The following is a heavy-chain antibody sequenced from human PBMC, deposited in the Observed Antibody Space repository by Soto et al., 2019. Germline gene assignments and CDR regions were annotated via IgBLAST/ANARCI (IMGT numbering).Heavy chain of an antibody. Sequence: EVQLLESGGGLVQPGGSLRLSCAASGFTFRTYAMDWVRQAPGKGLEWVSGISDAGARTYYADSVKGRFTISRDNSKNTLYLQMNSLRAEDTAIYYCAKVKYSNYYFYAMDVWGQGTTVTVSS. CDR2: ISDAGART. V-gene: IGHV3-23*01. CDR3: AKVKYSNYYFYAMDV. D-gene: IGHD6-6*01. J-gene: IGHJ6*02. CDR1: GFTFRTYA.